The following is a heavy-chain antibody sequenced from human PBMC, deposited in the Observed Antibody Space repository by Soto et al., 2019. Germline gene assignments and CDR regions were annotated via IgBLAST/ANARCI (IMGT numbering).Heavy chain of an antibody. CDR3: ARRIGVATIAYFDL. CDR1: GGSISSSTNN. V-gene: IGHV4-39*02. D-gene: IGHD5-12*01. CDR2: LFYSGTT. J-gene: IGHJ2*01. Sequence: QLQLQESGPGLVKPSETLSLTCTVSGGSISSSTNNWAWVRQPPGKGLEWMGTLFYSGTTRYNPSLKSRVTISVDTSKNHFSLNLSSVTAADTAVYYCARRIGVATIAYFDLWGRGTLVTVSS.